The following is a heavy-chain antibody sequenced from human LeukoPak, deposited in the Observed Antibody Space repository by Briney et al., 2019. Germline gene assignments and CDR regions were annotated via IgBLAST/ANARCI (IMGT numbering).Heavy chain of an antibody. Sequence: SETLSLTCTVSGGSISSYYWSWIRQPAGKGLEWIGRIYTSGSTYYNPSLKSRVTISVDTSKNQFSLKLSSVTAADTAVYYCARHRITMVRGVIMENWFDPWGQGTLVTVSS. CDR1: GGSISSYY. J-gene: IGHJ5*02. CDR2: IYTSGST. D-gene: IGHD3-10*01. CDR3: ARHRITMVRGVIMENWFDP. V-gene: IGHV4-4*07.